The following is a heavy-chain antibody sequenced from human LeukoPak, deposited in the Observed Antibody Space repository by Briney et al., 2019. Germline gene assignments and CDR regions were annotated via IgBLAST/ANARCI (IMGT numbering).Heavy chain of an antibody. CDR2: IYYSGST. CDR3: ARERSAGELYAFDI. Sequence: PSETLSLTCTVSGGSISSYYWSWIRQPPGHGLEWIGYIYYSGSTNYNPSLKSRVTISVDTSKNQFSLKLSSVTAADTAVYYCARERSAGELYAFDIWGQGTMVTVSS. D-gene: IGHD3-10*01. J-gene: IGHJ3*02. CDR1: GGSISSYY. V-gene: IGHV4-59*01.